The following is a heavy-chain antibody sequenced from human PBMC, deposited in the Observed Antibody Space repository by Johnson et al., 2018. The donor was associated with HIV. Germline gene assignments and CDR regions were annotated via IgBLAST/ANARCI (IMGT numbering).Heavy chain of an antibody. CDR3: AKDKQQLVRGGAFDI. D-gene: IGHD6-6*01. CDR2: SGSGGST. V-gene: IGHV3-23*04. CDR1: GFTVSSNY. J-gene: IGHJ3*02. Sequence: VQLVESGGGLIQPGGSLRLSCAASGFTVSSNYMSWVRQAPGKGLEWVSAISGSGGSTYYADSVKGRFTISRDNSKNTLYLQMNSLRAEDTALYYCAKDKQQLVRGGAFDIWGQGTMVTVSS.